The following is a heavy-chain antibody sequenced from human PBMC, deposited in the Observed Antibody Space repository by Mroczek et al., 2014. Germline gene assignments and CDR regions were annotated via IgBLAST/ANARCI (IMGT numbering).Heavy chain of an antibody. CDR1: GFTFSNYW. V-gene: IGHV3-7*01. CDR3: VRALAPHYEFWSGHYSGERRDY. CDR2: IKQDGTEK. J-gene: IGHJ4*02. D-gene: IGHD3-3*01. Sequence: VQLVESGGRAWSXPGGGPVRLSCAASGFTFSNYWMSWVRQAPGKGLEWMANIKQDGTEKNYVDSVKGRFTVSRDNAKNLLYLQMNSLRAEDTAVYYCVRALAPHYEFWSGHYSGERRDYWGQGTLVTVSS.